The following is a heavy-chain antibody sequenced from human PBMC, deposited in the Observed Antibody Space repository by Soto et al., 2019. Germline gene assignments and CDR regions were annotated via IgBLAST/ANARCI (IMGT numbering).Heavy chain of an antibody. Sequence: SETLSLTCTVSGGSISSYYWSWIRQPPGKGLEWIGYIYYSGSTNYNPSLKSRVTISVDTSKNQFSLKLSSVTAADTAVYYCARGFAIGWYTYYFDYWGQGPLVTVS. D-gene: IGHD6-19*01. CDR3: ARGFAIGWYTYYFDY. V-gene: IGHV4-59*01. CDR2: IYYSGST. J-gene: IGHJ4*02. CDR1: GGSISSYY.